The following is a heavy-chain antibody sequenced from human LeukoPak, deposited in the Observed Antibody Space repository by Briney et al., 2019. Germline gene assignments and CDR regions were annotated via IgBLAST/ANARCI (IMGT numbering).Heavy chain of an antibody. J-gene: IGHJ4*02. D-gene: IGHD6-13*01. Sequence: ASVKVSCKASSYTFTSYGITWVRQAPGQGLEWMGWVSIYNGNINYAQKVQGRVTMTTDTSTSTAYMELRSLRSDDTAVYYCARDSGSSSLDYWGQGTLVTVSS. CDR1: SYTFTSYG. CDR2: VSIYNGNI. V-gene: IGHV1-18*01. CDR3: ARDSGSSSLDY.